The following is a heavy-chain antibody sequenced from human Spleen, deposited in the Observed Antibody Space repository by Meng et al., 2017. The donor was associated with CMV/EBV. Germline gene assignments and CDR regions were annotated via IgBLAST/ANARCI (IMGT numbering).Heavy chain of an antibody. J-gene: IGHJ4*02. Sequence: QVQLVQSGAEGKKPGTSMKVSCKASGYSFTGYYIHWVRQAPGQGLEWMGWINPNSDATRYPQKFQGRVTMTRDTSITTAYMELSRLTSDDTAVYYCARDNAGNSFEYWGQGTLVTVSS. CDR3: ARDNAGNSFEY. CDR2: INPNSDAT. V-gene: IGHV1-2*02. CDR1: GYSFTGYY.